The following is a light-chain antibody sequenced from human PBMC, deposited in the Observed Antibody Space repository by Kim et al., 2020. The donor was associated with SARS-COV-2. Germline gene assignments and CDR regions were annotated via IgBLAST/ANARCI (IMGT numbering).Light chain of an antibody. Sequence: SASVGDRVTITGRASQGITNYLAWYQQKPGHAPKFLIYEASTLQSGVPSRFSGSGSGTEFTLTISSLQPEDAATYYCQLYDIAPFTFGPGTKLEI. CDR1: QGITNY. CDR3: QLYDIAPFT. J-gene: IGKJ2*01. CDR2: EAS. V-gene: IGKV1-27*01.